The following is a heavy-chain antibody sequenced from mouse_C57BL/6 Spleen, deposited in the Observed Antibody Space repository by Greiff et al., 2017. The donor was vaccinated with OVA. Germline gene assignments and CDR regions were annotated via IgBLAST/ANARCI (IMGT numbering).Heavy chain of an antibody. CDR2: IYPRSGNT. V-gene: IGHV1-81*01. J-gene: IGHJ2*01. Sequence: QVQLQQSGAELARPGASVKLSCKASGYTFTSYGISWVKQRTGQGLEWIGEIYPRSGNTYYNEKFKRKATLTADKSSSTAYMELRSLTSEDSAVYFCARSLDGYYILDYWGQGTTLTVSS. CDR1: GYTFTSYG. D-gene: IGHD2-3*01. CDR3: ARSLDGYYILDY.